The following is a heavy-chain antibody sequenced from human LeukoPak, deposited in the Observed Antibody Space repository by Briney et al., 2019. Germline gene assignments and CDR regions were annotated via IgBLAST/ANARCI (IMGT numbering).Heavy chain of an antibody. CDR1: GFTFSSYA. CDR3: AKDGTTVVRGLFDK. CDR2: ISGSGGST. V-gene: IGHV3-23*01. J-gene: IGHJ3*02. Sequence: GGSLRLSCAASGFTFSSYAMIWVRQAPGKGLEWVSGISGSGGSTFYADSVKGRFTISRDNSKNTLYLLINSLRAEDTAVYYGAKDGTTVVRGLFDKWGPGTMVTVSS. D-gene: IGHD4-23*01.